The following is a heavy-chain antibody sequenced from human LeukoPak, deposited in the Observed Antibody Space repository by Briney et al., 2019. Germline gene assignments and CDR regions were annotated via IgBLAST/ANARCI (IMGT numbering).Heavy chain of an antibody. V-gene: IGHV1-18*01. CDR1: GYTFTSYG. D-gene: IGHD3-10*01. J-gene: IGHJ5*02. Sequence: WASVKVSCTASGYTFTSYGISWVRQAPGQGLEWMGWISAYNGNTNYAQKLQGRVTMTTDTSTSTAYMELRSLRSDDTAVYYCARDGYGSGSFNWFDPWGQGTLVTVSS. CDR3: ARDGYGSGSFNWFDP. CDR2: ISAYNGNT.